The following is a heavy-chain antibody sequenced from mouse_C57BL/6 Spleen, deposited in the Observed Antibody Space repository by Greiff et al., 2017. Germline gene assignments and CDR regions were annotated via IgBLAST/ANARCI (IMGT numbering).Heavy chain of an antibody. CDR1: GFTFSDYG. J-gene: IGHJ2*01. CDR3: ARPKLGLYFDY. Sequence: EVQLVESGGGLVKPGGSLKLSCAASGFTFSDYGMHWVRQAPEKGLEWVAYISSGSSTIYYADTAKGRFTISRDNAKNTLFLQMTSLRSEDTAMYYCARPKLGLYFDYWGQGTTLTVSS. V-gene: IGHV5-17*01. CDR2: ISSGSSTI. D-gene: IGHD4-1*01.